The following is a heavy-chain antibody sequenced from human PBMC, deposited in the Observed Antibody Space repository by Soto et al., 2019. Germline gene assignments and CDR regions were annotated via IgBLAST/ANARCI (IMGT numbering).Heavy chain of an antibody. V-gene: IGHV4-34*01. CDR1: GGSFSGYY. CDR3: ARGDGRNFLF. CDR2: INHSGST. J-gene: IGHJ4*02. Sequence: PSETLALTCAVYGGSFSGYYWNWIRQPPGKGLEWIGEINHSGSTNYNPSLKSRVTISVDTSKNQFSLKLSSVTAADTAVYYCARGDGRNFLFSGPGTLVTV.